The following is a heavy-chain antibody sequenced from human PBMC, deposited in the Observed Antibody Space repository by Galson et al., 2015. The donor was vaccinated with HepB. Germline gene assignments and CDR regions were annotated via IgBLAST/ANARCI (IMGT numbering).Heavy chain of an antibody. Sequence: SVKVSCKASGYRFTSYGINWLRQAPGQGLEWMGWINSYNGNTKYAPKFQGRVTMTTDTSTSTVYMELRSLRSDDAAIYYCARDHTVTARDWFDPWGQGTLVTVSS. CDR1: GYRFTSYG. J-gene: IGHJ5*02. V-gene: IGHV1-18*01. D-gene: IGHD4-17*01. CDR2: INSYNGNT. CDR3: ARDHTVTARDWFDP.